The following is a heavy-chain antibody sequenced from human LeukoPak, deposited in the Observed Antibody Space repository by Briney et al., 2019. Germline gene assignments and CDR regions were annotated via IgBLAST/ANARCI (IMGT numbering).Heavy chain of an antibody. CDR3: ARDIRSIAVAGTHYYYGMDV. J-gene: IGHJ6*02. D-gene: IGHD6-19*01. CDR1: GGSISSGGYY. V-gene: IGHV4-31*03. Sequence: KTSETLSLTCTVSGGSISSGGYYWSWIRQHPGKGLEWIGYIYYSGSTYYNPSLKSRVTISVDTSKNQFSLKLSSVAAADTAVYYCARDIRSIAVAGTHYYYGMDVWGQGTTVTVSS. CDR2: IYYSGST.